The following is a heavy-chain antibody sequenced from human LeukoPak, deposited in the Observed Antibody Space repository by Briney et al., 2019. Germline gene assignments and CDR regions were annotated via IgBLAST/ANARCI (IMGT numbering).Heavy chain of an antibody. CDR3: ARLPSYYGSGKRDY. J-gene: IGHJ4*02. V-gene: IGHV4-34*01. D-gene: IGHD3-10*01. CDR1: GGSFSGYY. Sequence: SETLSLTCAVYGGSFSGYYWSWIRQPPGKGLEWIGEINHSGSTNYNPSLKSQVTISVDTSKNQFSLKLSSVTAADTAVYYCARLPSYYGSGKRDYWGQGTLVTVSS. CDR2: INHSGST.